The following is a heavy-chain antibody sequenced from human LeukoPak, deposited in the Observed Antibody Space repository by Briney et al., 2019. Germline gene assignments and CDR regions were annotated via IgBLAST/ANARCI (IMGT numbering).Heavy chain of an antibody. V-gene: IGHV4-39*01. D-gene: IGHD2-8*01. CDR1: GGSISSGSYY. J-gene: IGHJ5*02. CDR2: IYHSGST. Sequence: SETLSLTCTVSGGSISSGSYYWGWIRQPPGKGLEWIGSIYHSGSTYYNPSLKSRVTISVDTSKNQFSLKLSSVTAADTAVYYCARYHLGYCTNGVCLSRFDPWGQEPWSPSPQ. CDR3: ARYHLGYCTNGVCLSRFDP.